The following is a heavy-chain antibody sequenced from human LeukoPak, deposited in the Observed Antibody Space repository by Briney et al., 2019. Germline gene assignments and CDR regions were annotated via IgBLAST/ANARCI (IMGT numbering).Heavy chain of an antibody. V-gene: IGHV3-48*03. Sequence: PGGSLRLSCAASGFTFSIYEMNWVREAPGKGLGWGSYIHSGGSTKYYAASVKGRFTISRDNAKNSLYLQMSSLRAEDTAVYYCARGLEYSSYWYGDYWGQGTLVTVPS. J-gene: IGHJ4*02. CDR3: ARGLEYSSYWYGDY. CDR2: IHSGGSTK. CDR1: GFTFSIYE. D-gene: IGHD6-6*01.